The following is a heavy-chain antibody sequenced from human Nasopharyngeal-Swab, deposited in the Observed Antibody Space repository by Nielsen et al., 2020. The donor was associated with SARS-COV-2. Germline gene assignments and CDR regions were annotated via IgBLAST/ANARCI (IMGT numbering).Heavy chain of an antibody. CDR2: INHSGRT. CDR3: ARGRRITTPYGMDV. D-gene: IGHD3-16*01. Sequence: SETLSLTCAVYGGSFSGYYWSWIRQPPGKGLEWIGEINHSGRTNYNPSLKSRVTISVDTSKNQFSLKLSSVTAADTAVYYCARGRRITTPYGMDVWGQGTTVTVSS. J-gene: IGHJ6*02. CDR1: GGSFSGYY. V-gene: IGHV4-34*01.